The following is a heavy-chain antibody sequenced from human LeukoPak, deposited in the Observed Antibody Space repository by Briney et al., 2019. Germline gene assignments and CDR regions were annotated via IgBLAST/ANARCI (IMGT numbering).Heavy chain of an antibody. CDR2: IIPILGIA. CDR3: AREDRYCSSTSCYRRLYYYYGMDV. CDR1: GYTFTGYY. V-gene: IGHV1-69*04. D-gene: IGHD2-2*01. J-gene: IGHJ6*02. Sequence: ASVKVSCKASGYTFTGYYMHWVRQAPGQGLEWMGRIIPILGIANYAQKFQGRVTITADKSTSTAYMELSSLRSEDTAVYYCAREDRYCSSTSCYRRLYYYYGMDVWGQGTTVTVSS.